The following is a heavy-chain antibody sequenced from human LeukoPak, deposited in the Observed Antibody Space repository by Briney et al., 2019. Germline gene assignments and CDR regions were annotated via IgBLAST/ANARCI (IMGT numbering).Heavy chain of an antibody. Sequence: SETLSLTCTVSGGXISSSYCSWIRQPPGKGLEWIGYIHYSGSTNYNPSLKSRATISVDTSKAHFSLKLSSATATDTAAYYCARHDSGWFDTWGQGTLVTVSS. CDR2: IHYSGST. CDR3: ARHDSGWFDT. D-gene: IGHD2-21*01. V-gene: IGHV4-59*08. CDR1: GGXISSSY. J-gene: IGHJ5*02.